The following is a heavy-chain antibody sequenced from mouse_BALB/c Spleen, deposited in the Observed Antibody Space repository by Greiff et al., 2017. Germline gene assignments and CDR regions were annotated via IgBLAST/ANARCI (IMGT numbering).Heavy chain of an antibody. CDR1: GFDFSRYW. D-gene: IGHD2-14*01. Sequence: EVKLLESGGGLVQPGGSLKLSCAASGFDFSRYWMSWVRQAPGKGLEWIGEINPDSSTINYTPSLKDKFIISRDNAKNTLYLQMSKVRSEDTALYYCARPRRYDEAWFAYWGQGTLVTVSA. CDR3: ARPRRYDEAWFAY. V-gene: IGHV4-1*02. CDR2: INPDSSTI. J-gene: IGHJ3*01.